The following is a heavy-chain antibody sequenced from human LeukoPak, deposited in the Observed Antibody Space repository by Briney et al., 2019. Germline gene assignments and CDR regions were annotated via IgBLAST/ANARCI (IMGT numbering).Heavy chain of an antibody. V-gene: IGHV4-59*01. J-gene: IGHJ3*02. D-gene: IGHD3-10*01. CDR2: GHYSGST. CDR1: GDSIRNYY. Sequence: SETLSLTCTVSGDSIRNYYWNWIRQPPGKGLEWIGYGHYSGSTFYNPSLNSRVTLSVDTSKNQFSLKLTSVTAADTAVYYCARWGEASALRVHAFDIWGQGTMVTVSS. CDR3: ARWGEASALRVHAFDI.